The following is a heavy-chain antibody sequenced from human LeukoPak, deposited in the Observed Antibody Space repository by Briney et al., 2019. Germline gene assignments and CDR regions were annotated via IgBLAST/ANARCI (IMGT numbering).Heavy chain of an antibody. J-gene: IGHJ6*03. V-gene: IGHV4-61*02. CDR3: ARGPTRFCSTSSCNDYYMDV. CDR2: IYPSGST. CDR1: GGSISSGSYY. D-gene: IGHD2-2*01. Sequence: SQTLSLTCTVSGGSISSGSYYWSWIRQPADKGLEWIGCIYPSGSTNYNPSLKSRVTMSVDTSKNQFSLKLTSVTAADTAVYYCARGPTRFCSTSSCNDYYMDVWGKGTTVTISS.